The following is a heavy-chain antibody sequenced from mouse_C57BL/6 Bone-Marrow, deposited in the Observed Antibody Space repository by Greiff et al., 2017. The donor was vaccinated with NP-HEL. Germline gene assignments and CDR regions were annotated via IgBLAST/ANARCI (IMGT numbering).Heavy chain of an antibody. V-gene: IGHV1-82*01. D-gene: IGHD3-2*02. CDR2: IYPGDGDT. J-gene: IGHJ4*01. CDR3: AREQRRLLLYYYAMDY. Sequence: QVQLQQSGPELVKPGASVKISCKASGYAFSSSWMNWVKQRPGKGLEWIGRIYPGDGDTNYNGKFKGKATLTADKSSSTAYMQLSSLTSEDSAVYFCAREQRRLLLYYYAMDYWGQGTSVTVSS. CDR1: GYAFSSSW.